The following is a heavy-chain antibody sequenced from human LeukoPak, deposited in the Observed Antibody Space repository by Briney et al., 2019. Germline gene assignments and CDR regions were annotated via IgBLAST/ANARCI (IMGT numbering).Heavy chain of an antibody. Sequence: ASVKVSCKASGYTFTGYYMHWVRQAPGQGREWMGWINPNSGGTNYAQKFQGRVTMTRDTSISTAYMELSSLRSEDTAVYYCARVGGPTVTTLLPDDYWGQGTLVTVSS. CDR1: GYTFTGYY. CDR3: ARVGGPTVTTLLPDDY. J-gene: IGHJ4*02. CDR2: INPNSGGT. V-gene: IGHV1-2*02. D-gene: IGHD4-17*01.